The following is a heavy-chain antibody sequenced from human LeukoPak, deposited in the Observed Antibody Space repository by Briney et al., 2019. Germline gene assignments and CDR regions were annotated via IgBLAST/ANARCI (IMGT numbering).Heavy chain of an antibody. D-gene: IGHD6-13*01. Sequence: GSLRLSCAASGFSFSSYSMNWVRQAPGEGLEWVASISSSGSYINYADSVKGRFTISRDNAKNSLYLQMNSLRAEDTAVYYCARGTTTGYRTSWFDYWGQGTLVTVSS. CDR1: GFSFSSYS. CDR3: ARGTTTGYRTSWFDY. CDR2: ISSSGSYI. J-gene: IGHJ4*02. V-gene: IGHV3-21*01.